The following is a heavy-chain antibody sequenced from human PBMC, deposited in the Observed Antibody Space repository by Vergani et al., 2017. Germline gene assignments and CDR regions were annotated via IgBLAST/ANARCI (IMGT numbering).Heavy chain of an antibody. J-gene: IGHJ6*03. V-gene: IGHV4-61*02. Sequence: QVQLHESGPGLVKPSQTLSLTCTVSGGSITSGSYYWSWIRQPAGKGLEWIGRIYTSGSTNYNPSLKSRVTMSVDTSKNQFSLKLSSVTAADTAVYYCARAGSGDPFYYGSGTYYMDVWGKGTTVTVSS. D-gene: IGHD3-10*01. CDR3: ARAGSGDPFYYGSGTYYMDV. CDR2: IYTSGST. CDR1: GGSITSGSYY.